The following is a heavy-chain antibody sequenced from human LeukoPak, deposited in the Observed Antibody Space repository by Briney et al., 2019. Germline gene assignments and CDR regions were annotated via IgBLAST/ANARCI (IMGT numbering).Heavy chain of an antibody. CDR1: EFTFSNYA. CDR2: ISGSGGST. V-gene: IGHV3-23*01. Sequence: GGSLRLSCAASEFTFSNYAMNWVRQAPGKGLEWVSAISGSGGSTYYADSVKGRFTISRDNSKNTLYLQMNSLRAEDTALYYCAKSYSGSYDNYFDYWGQGTLVIVSS. CDR3: AKSYSGSYDNYFDY. J-gene: IGHJ4*02. D-gene: IGHD1-26*01.